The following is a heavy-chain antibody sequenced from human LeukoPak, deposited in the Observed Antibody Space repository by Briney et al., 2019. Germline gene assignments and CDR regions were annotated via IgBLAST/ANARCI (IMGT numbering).Heavy chain of an antibody. J-gene: IGHJ5*02. Sequence: GASVKVSCKASGYTFTSYDINWVRQATGQGLEWMGWMNPNSGNTGYAQKFQGRVTMTRNTSISTAYMELRSLRSDDTAVYYCARDRQLRYFDWLSTHWFDPWGQGTLVTVSS. CDR1: GYTFTSYD. V-gene: IGHV1-8*01. D-gene: IGHD3-9*01. CDR2: MNPNSGNT. CDR3: ARDRQLRYFDWLSTHWFDP.